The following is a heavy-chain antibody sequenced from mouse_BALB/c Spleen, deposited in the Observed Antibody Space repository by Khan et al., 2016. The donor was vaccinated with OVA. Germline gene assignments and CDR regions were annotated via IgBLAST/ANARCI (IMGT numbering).Heavy chain of an antibody. CDR2: IWAGGST. V-gene: IGHV2-9*02. J-gene: IGHJ2*01. CDR1: GFSLTSYG. Sequence: QVQLMQAGTGQVATSQSLSITCTVSGFSLTSYGVHWDRQPPGKGLEWLGVIWAGGSTNYTLALMSRLSIRKDNSKIQVFFKMSSLRTEDTAMYYCARLEDIWGQGTTLTVSS. CDR3: ARLEDI. D-gene: IGHD1-3*01.